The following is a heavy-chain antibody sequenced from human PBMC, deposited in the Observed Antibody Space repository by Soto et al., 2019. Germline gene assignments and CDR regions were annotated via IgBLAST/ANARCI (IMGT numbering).Heavy chain of an antibody. J-gene: IGHJ6*02. D-gene: IGHD6-6*01. CDR2: INAGNGNT. Sequence: GASVKVSCKASGYTFTSYAIHWVRQAPGQRLEWMGWINAGNGNTKYSQKFQGRVIITRDTSAGTAYMELRSLRSEDTAVYYCASPPPGSSSSEDCYYYGMDVWGQGTTVTVSS. CDR3: ASPPPGSSSSEDCYYYGMDV. CDR1: GYTFTSYA. V-gene: IGHV1-3*01.